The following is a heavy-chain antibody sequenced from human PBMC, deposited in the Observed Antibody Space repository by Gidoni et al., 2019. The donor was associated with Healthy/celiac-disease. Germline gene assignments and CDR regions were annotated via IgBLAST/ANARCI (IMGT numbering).Heavy chain of an antibody. J-gene: IGHJ6*02. D-gene: IGHD1-7*01. CDR1: GGSIRSSSYY. Sequence: QLQLQESGPGLVKPSETLSLTCTVSGGSIRSSSYYWGWIRQPPGKGLEWIGSIYYSGSTYYNPSLKSRVTISVDTSKNQFSLKLSSVTAADTAVYYCAREFEDSSWNSDVWGQGTTVTVSS. V-gene: IGHV4-39*07. CDR3: AREFEDSSWNSDV. CDR2: IYYSGST.